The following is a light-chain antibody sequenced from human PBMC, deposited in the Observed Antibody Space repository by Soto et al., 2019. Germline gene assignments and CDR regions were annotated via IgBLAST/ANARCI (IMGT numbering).Light chain of an antibody. J-gene: IGLJ2*01. CDR2: DTT. V-gene: IGLV7-46*01. Sequence: QAVVTQEPSLTVSPGGTVTLTCASSTGAVTSGHYPYWFQQKPGQAPRTLIYDTTNKHSWTPARFSGSLLGGKAALTLSGAQPEDEADYYCFLSYSGGRVFGGGTKLTDL. CDR1: TGAVTSGHY. CDR3: FLSYSGGRV.